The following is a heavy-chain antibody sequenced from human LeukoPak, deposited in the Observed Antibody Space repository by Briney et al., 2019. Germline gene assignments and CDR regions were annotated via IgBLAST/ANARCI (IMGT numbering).Heavy chain of an antibody. CDR1: GGSISSYY. D-gene: IGHD2-2*02. CDR2: FYYSGST. Sequence: SETLSLTCAVSGGSISSYYWSWIRQPPGKGLEWIGYFYYSGSTNYNPSLKSRVTISVDTSKNQFSLKLSSVTAADTAVYYCARVDYCSSTSCYRRFDPWGQGTLVTVSS. J-gene: IGHJ5*02. CDR3: ARVDYCSSTSCYRRFDP. V-gene: IGHV4-59*01.